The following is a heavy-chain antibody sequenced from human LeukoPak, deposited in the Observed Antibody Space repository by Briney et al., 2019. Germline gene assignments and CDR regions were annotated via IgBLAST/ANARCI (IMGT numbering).Heavy chain of an antibody. J-gene: IGHJ4*02. CDR3: ARGAVVPAADHFDY. D-gene: IGHD2-2*01. CDR2: ISSSSSYI. Sequence: GGSLRLSCAASGFTFSSYSMNWVRQAPGKGLEWGSSISSSSSYIYYADSVKGRFTISRDNAKNSLYLQMNSLRAEDTAVYYCARGAVVPAADHFDYWGQGTLVTVSS. V-gene: IGHV3-21*01. CDR1: GFTFSSYS.